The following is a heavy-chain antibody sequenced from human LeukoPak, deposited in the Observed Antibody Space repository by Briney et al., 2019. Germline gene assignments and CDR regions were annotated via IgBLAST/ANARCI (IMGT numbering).Heavy chain of an antibody. CDR1: GGSLSGYY. J-gene: IGHJ6*02. V-gene: IGHV4-34*01. CDR3: ARGSVGYFYCGSPFYYGMDV. D-gene: IGHD1-26*01. Sequence: SETLSLTCAVYGGSLSGYYWSWIRQPPGKGLEWIGEINHSGSTNYNPSLKSRLSISVDTSENQLSLKLSSVTAADTAVYYCARGSVGYFYCGSPFYYGMDVGGQGTTVTVSS. CDR2: INHSGST.